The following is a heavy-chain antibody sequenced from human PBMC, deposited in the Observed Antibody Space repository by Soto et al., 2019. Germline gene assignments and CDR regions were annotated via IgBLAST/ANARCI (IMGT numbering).Heavy chain of an antibody. CDR2: ISYDGNNK. CDR1: GFTFSNYA. D-gene: IGHD5-18*01. V-gene: IGHV3-30-3*01. CDR3: ASVLRTAVDN. J-gene: IGHJ4*02. Sequence: QVQLVESGGGVVQPGRSLRLSCAASGFTFSNYAMHWVRQAPGKGLEWVAVISYDGNNKYFADSVKGRFTISRDNSKNTLYLHVNSLRAEHTAVYYWASVLRTAVDNWGQGTLVTVSS.